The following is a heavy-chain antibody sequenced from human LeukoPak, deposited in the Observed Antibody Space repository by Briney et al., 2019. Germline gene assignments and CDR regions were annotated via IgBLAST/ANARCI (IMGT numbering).Heavy chain of an antibody. CDR1: GFTFSSYG. J-gene: IGHJ4*02. V-gene: IGHV3-30*02. Sequence: GGSLRLSCAASGFTFSSYGMHWVRQAPGKGLEWVAFIRYDGSNKYYADSVKGRFTISRDNSKNTLYLQMNSLRAEDTAVYYCAKASPIAAAGNDYWGQGTLVTVSS. CDR2: IRYDGSNK. D-gene: IGHD6-13*01. CDR3: AKASPIAAAGNDY.